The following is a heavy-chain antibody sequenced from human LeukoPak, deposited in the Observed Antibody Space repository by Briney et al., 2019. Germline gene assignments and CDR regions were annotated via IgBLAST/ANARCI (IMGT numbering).Heavy chain of an antibody. CDR2: ISGSGGST. J-gene: IGHJ4*02. D-gene: IGHD6-13*01. V-gene: IGHV3-23*01. CDR3: AILPGYSSGWYEVNY. Sequence: GGSLRLSCAASGFTFSSYAMSWVRQAPGKGLEWVSGISGSGGSTYYADSVKGRFTISRDNSRNTPYLQMNSPRAEDTAVYYCAILPGYSSGWYEVNYWGQGTLVTVSS. CDR1: GFTFSSYA.